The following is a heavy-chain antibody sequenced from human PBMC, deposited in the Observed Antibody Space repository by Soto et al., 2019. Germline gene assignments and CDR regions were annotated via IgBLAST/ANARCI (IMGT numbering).Heavy chain of an antibody. J-gene: IGHJ5*02. D-gene: IGHD2-15*01. CDR3: ARSHYLNLRYCSGGNCPT. CDR2: IYYSGST. Sequence: SETLSLTCTVSGGSISSYYWSWIRQPPGKGLEWIGYIYYSGSTNYNPSLKSRVTISVDTSKNQFSLKVNSVTAADTAVYFCARSHYLNLRYCSGGNCPTWGQGTQVT. V-gene: IGHV4-59*08. CDR1: GGSISSYY.